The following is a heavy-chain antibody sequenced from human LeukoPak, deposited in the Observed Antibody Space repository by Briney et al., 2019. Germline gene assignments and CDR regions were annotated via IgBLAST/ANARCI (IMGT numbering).Heavy chain of an antibody. CDR3: ARDPVGGAPYYDFWSGYKNNWFDP. CDR1: GYTFTGYY. V-gene: IGHV1-2*02. Sequence: ASVKVSCKASGYTFTGYYMHWVRQAPGQGLEWMGWINPNSGGTNYAQKFQGRVTMTRDTSISTAYMELSRLRSDDTAVYYCARDPVGGAPYYDFWSGYKNNWFDPWGQGTLVTVSS. D-gene: IGHD3-3*01. J-gene: IGHJ5*02. CDR2: INPNSGGT.